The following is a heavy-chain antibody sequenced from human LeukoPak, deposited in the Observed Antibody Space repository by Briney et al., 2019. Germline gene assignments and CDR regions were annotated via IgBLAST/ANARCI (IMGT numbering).Heavy chain of an antibody. CDR3: ARVGGGSYSPPRY. Sequence: GGSLRLSCAASGFTFSSYSMNWVRQAPGKGLEWVSSISSSSSYIYYADSVKGRFTISRDNAKNSLYLQMNSLRAEDTAVYYCARVGGGSYSPPRYWGQGTLVTVSS. D-gene: IGHD1-26*01. CDR1: GFTFSSYS. J-gene: IGHJ4*02. CDR2: ISSSSSYI. V-gene: IGHV3-21*01.